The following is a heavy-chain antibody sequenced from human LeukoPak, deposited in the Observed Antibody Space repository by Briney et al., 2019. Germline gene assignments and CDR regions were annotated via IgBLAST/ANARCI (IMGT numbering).Heavy chain of an antibody. Sequence: SETLSLTCTVSGGSIDSYYWSWIRQPPGKGLEWIGYVYYSDTTNYNPSLKSRVTISIDTSKNQFSVKLNSATAVDTAVYYCARDLPSAADAFDIWGQGTMVTVSS. D-gene: IGHD2-2*01. CDR3: ARDLPSAADAFDI. J-gene: IGHJ3*02. V-gene: IGHV4-59*01. CDR1: GGSIDSYY. CDR2: VYYSDTT.